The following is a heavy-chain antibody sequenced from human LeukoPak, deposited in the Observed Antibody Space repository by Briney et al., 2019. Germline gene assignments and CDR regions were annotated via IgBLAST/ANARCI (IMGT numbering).Heavy chain of an antibody. J-gene: IGHJ4*02. CDR1: GFTFSSYA. Sequence: GGSLRLSCAASGFTFSSYAMQWVRQAPGMGLEWLAVISWDTRLQFYADSVKGRFTISRDNSMHTLYLQLNSLRPEDTAMYYCVKERTEKTANELDYWGQGTLVTVSS. CDR2: ISWDTRLQ. D-gene: IGHD1-1*01. CDR3: VKERTEKTANELDY. V-gene: IGHV3-30*04.